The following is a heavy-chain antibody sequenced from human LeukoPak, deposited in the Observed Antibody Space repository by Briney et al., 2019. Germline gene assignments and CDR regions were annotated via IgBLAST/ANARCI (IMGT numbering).Heavy chain of an antibody. CDR1: GFTFSNYW. V-gene: IGHV3-7*01. CDR2: IKQDGSEK. D-gene: IGHD3-3*01. J-gene: IGHJ4*02. Sequence: GGSLRLSCAASGFTFSNYWMNWVRQAPGKGLEWAANIKQDGSEKYYVDSVKGRFIISRGNAKNSLYLQMNSLRAEDTAVYYCATGSYDFWSNFGLEPYWGQGTLVTVSS. CDR3: ATGSYDFWSNFGLEPY.